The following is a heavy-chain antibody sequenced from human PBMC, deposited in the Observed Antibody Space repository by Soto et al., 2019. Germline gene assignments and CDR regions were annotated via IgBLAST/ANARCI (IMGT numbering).Heavy chain of an antibody. V-gene: IGHV3-23*01. J-gene: IGHJ5*02. CDR3: AREIVESAQVPIPGDA. CDR2: ISGSGAMT. D-gene: IGHD3-16*02. Sequence: GESLKISCAASGFTFRNYAMTWVRQAPGKGLEWVSGISGSGAMTYYADSVKDHFTISRDNSKNTLYLQMNTLRAEDTAIYYCAREIVESAQVPIPGDAWGQGSLVTVSS. CDR1: GFTFRNYA.